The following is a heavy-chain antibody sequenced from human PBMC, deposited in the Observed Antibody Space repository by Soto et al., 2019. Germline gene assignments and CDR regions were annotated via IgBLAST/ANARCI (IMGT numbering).Heavy chain of an antibody. V-gene: IGHV3-11*01. CDR3: ARALPPAGSSWNSFDY. Sequence: PGGSLRLSCAASGFTFSDYYMSWIRQAPGKGLEWVSYISSSGNTIHYADSVKGRFTISRDNAKNSLYLQMNSLRVEDTAMYYCARALPPAGSSWNSFDYWGQGTLVTVSS. CDR2: ISSSGNTI. CDR1: GFTFSDYY. D-gene: IGHD6-13*01. J-gene: IGHJ4*02.